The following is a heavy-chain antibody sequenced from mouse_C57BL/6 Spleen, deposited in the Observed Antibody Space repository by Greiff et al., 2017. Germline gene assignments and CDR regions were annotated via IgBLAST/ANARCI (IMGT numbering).Heavy chain of an antibody. D-gene: IGHD2-3*01. CDR3: ARGGDGYSLAMYY. J-gene: IGHJ4*01. V-gene: IGHV1-69*01. Sequence: QVQLQQPGAELVMPGASVKLSCKASGYTFTSYWMHWVKQRPGQGLEWIGEIDPSDSYTNYNQKFKGKSTLTVDKSSSTAYMQLSSLTSEDSAVYYCARGGDGYSLAMYYWGQGTSVTVSS. CDR2: IDPSDSYT. CDR1: GYTFTSYW.